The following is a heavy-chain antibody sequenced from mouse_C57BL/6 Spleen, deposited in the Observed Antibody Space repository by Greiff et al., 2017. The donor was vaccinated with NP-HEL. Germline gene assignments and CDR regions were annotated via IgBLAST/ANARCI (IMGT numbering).Heavy chain of an antibody. J-gene: IGHJ2*01. D-gene: IGHD1-1*01. V-gene: IGHV1-15*01. CDR3: TRRRVYYGSLYYFDY. CDR1: GYTFTDYE. CDR2: IDPETGGT. Sequence: QVQLQQSGAELVRPGASVTLSCKASGYTFTDYEMHWVKQTPVHGLEWIGAIDPETGGTAYNQKFKGKAILTADKSSSTAYMALRSLTSEDSAVYYCTRRRVYYGSLYYFDYWGQGTTLTVSS.